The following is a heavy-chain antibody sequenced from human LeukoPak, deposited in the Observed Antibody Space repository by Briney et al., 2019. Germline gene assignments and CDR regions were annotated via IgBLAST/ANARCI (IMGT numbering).Heavy chain of an antibody. CDR2: IDAGGNTI. CDR1: GFSFSDYE. CDR3: ARTTLSGAPRD. Sequence: PGGSLRLSCAVSGFSFSDYEMNWVRQAPGKGLEWISYIDAGGNTIHYADSVRGRFTISRDNAKNSLYLQMNNLRAEDTAIYYCARTTLSGAPRDWGQGSLVSVSS. D-gene: IGHD1-26*01. J-gene: IGHJ4*02. V-gene: IGHV3-48*03.